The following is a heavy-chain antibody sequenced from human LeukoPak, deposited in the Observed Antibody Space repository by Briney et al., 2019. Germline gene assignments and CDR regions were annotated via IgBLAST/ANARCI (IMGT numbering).Heavy chain of an antibody. CDR1: GGSISSRY. Sequence: TSETLSLTCTVSGGSISSRYWSWIRQPPGKGLERIGYIYYSGSTDYNPSLKSRVTISVDTSKNQFSLKLSSVTAADTAVYYCARVSSSSSRIDYWGQGTLVTVSS. V-gene: IGHV4-59*11. J-gene: IGHJ4*02. CDR2: IYYSGST. CDR3: ARVSSSSSRIDY. D-gene: IGHD6-6*01.